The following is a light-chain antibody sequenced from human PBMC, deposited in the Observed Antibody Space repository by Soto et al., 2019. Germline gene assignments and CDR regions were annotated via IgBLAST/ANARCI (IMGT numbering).Light chain of an antibody. J-gene: IGKJ2*01. CDR2: SAS. V-gene: IGKV1-39*01. Sequence: DIQMTQSPSSLSASVGDRVTIACRASQSISSFLSWYQQKPGKAPKLLIYSASSLQSGVPSRFGGSGSGTDFTRTISSLQPEGFATYYCHHSYSAPRAFGQGTELEIK. CDR3: HHSYSAPRA. CDR1: QSISSF.